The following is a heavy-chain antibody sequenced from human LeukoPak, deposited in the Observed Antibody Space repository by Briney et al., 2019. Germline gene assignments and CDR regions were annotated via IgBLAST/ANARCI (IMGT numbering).Heavy chain of an antibody. CDR2: FDPGDGKT. CDR3: ATVRYYYDSSGYLQDY. CDR1: GYTLTELS. V-gene: IGHV1-24*01. J-gene: IGHJ4*02. D-gene: IGHD3-22*01. Sequence: ASVKVSXKVSGYTLTELSMHWVRQAPGKGLEWMGGFDPGDGKTIYAQKFQGRVTMTEDTSTDTAYMELSSLRSEDTAVYYCATVRYYYDSSGYLQDYWGQGTLVTVSS.